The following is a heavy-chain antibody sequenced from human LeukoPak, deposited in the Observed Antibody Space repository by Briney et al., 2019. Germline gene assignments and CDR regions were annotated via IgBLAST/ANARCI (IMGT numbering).Heavy chain of an antibody. CDR3: ARGRRQVGRGTTGTTYYYYYYMDV. CDR1: GGSISSSSYY. D-gene: IGHD1-1*01. J-gene: IGHJ6*03. V-gene: IGHV4-39*07. Sequence: SETLSLTCTVSGGSISSSSYYWGWIRQPPGKGLEWIGSIYYSGSTYYNPSLKSRVTISVDTSKNQFSLKLSSVTAADTAVYYCARGRRQVGRGTTGTTYYYYYYMDVWGKGTTVTVSS. CDR2: IYYSGST.